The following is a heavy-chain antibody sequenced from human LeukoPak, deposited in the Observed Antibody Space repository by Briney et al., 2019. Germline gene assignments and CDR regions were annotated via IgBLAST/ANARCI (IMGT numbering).Heavy chain of an antibody. CDR1: GVSISSGGYY. CDR3: ARDRRGYSYGLDLYYYYGMDV. CDR2: IYYSGST. V-gene: IGHV4-30-4*08. Sequence: SETLSLTCTVSGVSISSGGYYWSWIRQHPGKGLEWIGYIYYSGSTYYNPSLKSRVTISVDTSKNQFSLKLSSVTAADTAVYYCARDRRGYSYGLDLYYYYGMDVWGQGTTVTVSS. J-gene: IGHJ6*02. D-gene: IGHD5-18*01.